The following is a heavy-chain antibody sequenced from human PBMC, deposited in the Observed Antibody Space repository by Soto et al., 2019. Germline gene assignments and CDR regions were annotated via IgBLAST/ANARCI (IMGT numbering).Heavy chain of an antibody. Sequence: EVQLVESGGGLIQPGGSLRLSCAASGFTVSNKYMTWVRQAPGKGLEWISIIYARGDTYYAESVKGRFTISRDNSKNTLYLQMNSLRAEDTAVYYFAREFDSTGYILRYWGQGTLVTVSS. CDR1: GFTVSNKY. CDR3: AREFDSTGYILRY. V-gene: IGHV3-53*01. J-gene: IGHJ4*02. D-gene: IGHD3-22*01. CDR2: IYARGDT.